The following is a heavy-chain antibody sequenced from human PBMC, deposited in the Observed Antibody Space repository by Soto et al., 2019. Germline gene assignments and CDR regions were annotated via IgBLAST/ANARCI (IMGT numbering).Heavy chain of an antibody. CDR3: ARIGWGGDY. D-gene: IGHD7-27*01. V-gene: IGHV4-61*01. J-gene: IGHJ4*02. CDR2: IPNNGSP. CDR1: GGSVRTGSYH. Sequence: SETLSLTCSVSGGSVRTGSYHWSWIRQPPGEGLEWIGFIPNNGSPDYNPSLKSRVVVSIDRSKNQFSLKVNSVTAADTAVYFCARIGWGGDYWGQGTLVTVSS.